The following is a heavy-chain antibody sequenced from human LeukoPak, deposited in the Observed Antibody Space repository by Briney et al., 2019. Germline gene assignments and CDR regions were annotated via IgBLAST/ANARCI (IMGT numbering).Heavy chain of an antibody. J-gene: IGHJ4*02. CDR3: TRALLGDFSNY. CDR1: GFTFSSSG. D-gene: IGHD2-15*01. CDR2: IWYDGSDK. Sequence: GGSLRLSCAASGFTFSSSGMHWVRQAPGKGLEWVAVIWYDGSDKYSADSVKGRFTISRDNSKNTLYLQMNSLRAEDTAVYYCTRALLGDFSNYWGQGTLVTVSS. V-gene: IGHV3-33*01.